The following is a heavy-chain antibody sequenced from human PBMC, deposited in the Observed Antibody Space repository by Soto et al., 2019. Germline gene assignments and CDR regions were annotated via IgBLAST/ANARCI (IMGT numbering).Heavy chain of an antibody. Sequence: PSETLSLTCAVYGGSFSGYYWSWIRQPPGKGLEWIGEINHSGSTNYNPSLKSRVTISVDTSKNQFSLKLSSVTAADTAVYYCARRRGPTIFGVVIPKRPDAWFDPWGQGTLVTVSS. CDR2: INHSGST. J-gene: IGHJ5*02. D-gene: IGHD3-3*01. CDR1: GGSFSGYY. V-gene: IGHV4-34*01. CDR3: ARRRGPTIFGVVIPKRPDAWFDP.